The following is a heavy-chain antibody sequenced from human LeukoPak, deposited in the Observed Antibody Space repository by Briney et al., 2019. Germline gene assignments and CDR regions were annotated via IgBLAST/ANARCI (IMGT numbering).Heavy chain of an antibody. D-gene: IGHD1-26*01. CDR1: GYTFTNYG. CDR3: ARGGLDIVGATGFS. Sequence: ASVKVSCKASGYTFTNYGIGWVRQAPRQGLEWMGWISAYNGNTNYAQKLQGRVTMTTDPSTSTAYMELRSLTSDDTAVYFCARGGLDIVGATGFSWGQGTLVTVSS. J-gene: IGHJ5*02. CDR2: ISAYNGNT. V-gene: IGHV1-18*01.